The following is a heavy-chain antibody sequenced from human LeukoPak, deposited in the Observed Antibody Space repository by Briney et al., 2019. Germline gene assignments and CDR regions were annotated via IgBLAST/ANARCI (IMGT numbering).Heavy chain of an antibody. CDR1: GYSIGTGHY. CDR3: AKSTGGGGHDS. J-gene: IGHJ5*01. V-gene: IGHV4-38-2*02. D-gene: IGHD4-23*01. Sequence: SETLSLTCSVSGYSIGTGHYWAWIRQPPGKGLEWIGCVYHSGTYYKSSLTSRVTISMDTSKNQFSLKLPSVTATDSAFYYCAKSTGGGGHDSWGQGTLVTVSS. CDR2: VYHSGT.